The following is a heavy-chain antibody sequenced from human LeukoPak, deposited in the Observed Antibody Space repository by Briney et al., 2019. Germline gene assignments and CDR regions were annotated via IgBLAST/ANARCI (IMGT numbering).Heavy chain of an antibody. Sequence: PGGSLRLSCAASGLNFSTYGMHWVRQAPGKGLEWVSFIRYDGINKFDGDSVRGRFTISRDNSKNTLYLQMNSLRGADTAVYYCAKEHNDYGDYVGPRYHYYMDVWGKGITVTVSS. CDR3: AKEHNDYGDYVGPRYHYYMDV. CDR1: GLNFSTYG. CDR2: IRYDGINK. D-gene: IGHD4-17*01. J-gene: IGHJ6*03. V-gene: IGHV3-30*02.